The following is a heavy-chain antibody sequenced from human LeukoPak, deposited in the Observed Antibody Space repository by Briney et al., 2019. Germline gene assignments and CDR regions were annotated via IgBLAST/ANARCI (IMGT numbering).Heavy chain of an antibody. CDR1: GYTFTSYA. D-gene: IGHD6-19*01. Sequence: VASVKVSCKASGYTFTSYAMNWVRQAPGQGLEWMGWINTITGNPTYAQGFTGRFVFSLDTSVSTAYLEISSLKAEDTAVYYCAKQWLVQGLTYWIDPWGQGTLVTVSS. CDR3: AKQWLVQGLTYWIDP. V-gene: IGHV7-4-1*02. CDR2: INTITGNP. J-gene: IGHJ5*02.